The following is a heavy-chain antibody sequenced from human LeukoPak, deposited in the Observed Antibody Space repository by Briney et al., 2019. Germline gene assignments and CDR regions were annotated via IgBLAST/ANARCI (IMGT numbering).Heavy chain of an antibody. V-gene: IGHV3-15*01. CDR2: IKSKNNGGTT. D-gene: IGHD4-17*01. CDR1: GFTFSGAW. J-gene: IGHJ4*02. CDR3: MTLYVDYAR. Sequence: GGSPRLSCAASGFTFSGAWLSWVRQAPGKGLEWVGRIKSKNNGGTTDYAAPVNGRFSISRDDSKNTLYPQMSSLKTEDTGVYYCMTLYVDYARWGQGTLVTVSS.